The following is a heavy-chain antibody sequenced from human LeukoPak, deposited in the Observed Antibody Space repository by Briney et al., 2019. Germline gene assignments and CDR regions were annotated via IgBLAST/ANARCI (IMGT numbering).Heavy chain of an antibody. Sequence: PGGSLRVSCAASGFTFSGYGMHWVRQAPGNGLEWVAVIWNDGSNKYYADSVKGRFTISRDNSKNTLYLQMNSLRAEDTAVYYCARDPSGSYDYWGQGTLVTVSS. D-gene: IGHD1-26*01. V-gene: IGHV3-33*01. CDR2: IWNDGSNK. J-gene: IGHJ4*02. CDR3: ARDPSGSYDY. CDR1: GFTFSGYG.